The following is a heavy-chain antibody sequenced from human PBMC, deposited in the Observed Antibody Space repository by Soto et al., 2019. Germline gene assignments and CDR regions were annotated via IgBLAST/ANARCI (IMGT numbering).Heavy chain of an antibody. CDR3: ARDGSYCGGDCYQTFYYYYGMDV. J-gene: IGHJ6*02. V-gene: IGHV1-46*01. CDR2: INPSGGST. D-gene: IGHD2-21*02. Sequence: VSVKVSCEASGYTFTSYYMHWVRQAPGQGLEWLGIINPSGGSTSYAQKFQGRVTMTRDTSTSTVYMELSSLRSEDTAVYYCARDGSYCGGDCYQTFYYYYGMDVWGQGTTVTVSS. CDR1: GYTFTSYY.